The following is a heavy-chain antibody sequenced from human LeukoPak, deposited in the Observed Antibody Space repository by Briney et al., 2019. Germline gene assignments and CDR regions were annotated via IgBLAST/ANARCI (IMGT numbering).Heavy chain of an antibody. D-gene: IGHD3-16*01. CDR3: ARVYYDYVWGSFDY. J-gene: IGHJ4*02. CDR2: ISGSGSTI. CDR1: GFTFGSYA. V-gene: IGHV3-48*03. Sequence: PGGSLRLSCVASGFTFGSYAMNWVRQAPGKGLEWVSYISGSGSTIYYADPVKGRFTISRDNAKNSLYLQMNSLRAEDTAVYYCARVYYDYVWGSFDYWGQGTLVTVSS.